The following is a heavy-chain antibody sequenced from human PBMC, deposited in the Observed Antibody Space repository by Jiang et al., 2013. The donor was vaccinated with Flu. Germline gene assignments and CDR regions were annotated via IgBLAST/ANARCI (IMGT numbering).Heavy chain of an antibody. CDR2: MNPTSGNT. Sequence: VQLVESGAEVKKPGASVKVSCKASGYTFTSYDINWVRQATGQGLEWMGWMNPTSGNTGYAQKFQGRVTMTRNTSISTAYMELSSLRSEDTAVYYCARGLGYSSSWAGSDDYWGQGTLVTVSS. J-gene: IGHJ4*02. V-gene: IGHV1-8*01. CDR3: ARGLGYSSSWAGSDDY. CDR1: GYTFTSYD. D-gene: IGHD6-13*01.